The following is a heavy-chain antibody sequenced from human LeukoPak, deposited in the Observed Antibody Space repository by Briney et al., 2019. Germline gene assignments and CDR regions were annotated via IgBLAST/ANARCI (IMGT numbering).Heavy chain of an antibody. V-gene: IGHV1-18*01. Sequence: GASVKVSCKASGYTFTSYGISWVRQAPGQGLEWMGWISAYNGNTNYAQKLQGGVTMTTDTSTSTAYMELRSLRSDDTAVYYCARSPPYYYDSSGYYPIRYYFDYWGQGTLVTVSS. D-gene: IGHD3-22*01. J-gene: IGHJ4*02. CDR2: ISAYNGNT. CDR3: ARSPPYYYDSSGYYPIRYYFDY. CDR1: GYTFTSYG.